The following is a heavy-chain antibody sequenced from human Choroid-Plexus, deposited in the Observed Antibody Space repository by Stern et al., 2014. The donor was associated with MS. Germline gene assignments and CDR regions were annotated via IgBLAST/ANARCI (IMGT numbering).Heavy chain of an antibody. CDR1: GFTFGSCA. V-gene: IGHV3-30*18. Sequence: VQLVESGGGVVQPGGPLRLSCVASGFTFGSCAMHWARQVPGKGVEWVAGVSYDGSNKYYADSVKGRFTISRDNSQNTLYMQMSSLRPEDTAVYYCAKDRQYLTYFFDHWGQGSLVTVSS. CDR3: AKDRQYLTYFFDH. CDR2: VSYDGSNK. J-gene: IGHJ5*02. D-gene: IGHD2/OR15-2a*01.